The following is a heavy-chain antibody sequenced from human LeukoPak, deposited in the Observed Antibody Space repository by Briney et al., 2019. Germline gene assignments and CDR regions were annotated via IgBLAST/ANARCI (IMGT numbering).Heavy chain of an antibody. CDR2: INHSGST. CDR1: GGSFSGYY. J-gene: IGHJ6*02. CDR3: AGSYVWGNSKFYYYYGMDV. Sequence: SETLSLTCAVYGGSFSGYYWSWIRQPPGKGLEWIGEINHSGSTNYNPSLKSRVTISVDRSKNQFSLKLSSVTAADTAVYYCAGSYVWGNSKFYYYYGMDVWGQGTTVTVSS. V-gene: IGHV4-34*01. D-gene: IGHD3-16*01.